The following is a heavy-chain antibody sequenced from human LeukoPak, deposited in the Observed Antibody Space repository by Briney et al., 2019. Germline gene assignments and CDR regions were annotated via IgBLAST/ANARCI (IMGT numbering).Heavy chain of an antibody. CDR1: GYTFTSYG. Sequence: ASVKVSCKASGYTFTSYGISWVRQAPGQGLEWIGWISAYNGNTNYAQKLQGRVTMTTDTSTSTAYMELRSLRSDDTAVYYCARVLMKTYYYDSSGYRYYYYMDVWGKGTTVTVSS. CDR2: ISAYNGNT. CDR3: ARVLMKTYYYDSSGYRYYYYMDV. J-gene: IGHJ6*03. V-gene: IGHV1-18*01. D-gene: IGHD3-22*01.